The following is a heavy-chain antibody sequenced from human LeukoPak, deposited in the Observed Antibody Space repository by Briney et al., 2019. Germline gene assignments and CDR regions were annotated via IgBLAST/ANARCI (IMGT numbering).Heavy chain of an antibody. CDR2: ICYSGST. D-gene: IGHD2-2*02. CDR3: ASGVVVVPAAIRSAPFFDY. V-gene: IGHV4-31*03. J-gene: IGHJ4*02. CDR1: GGSISSGGYY. Sequence: SETLSLTCTVSGGSISSGGYYWSWIRQHPGKGLEWIGYICYSGSTYYNPSLKSRVTISVDTSKNQFSLKLSSVTAADTAVYYCASGVVVVPAAIRSAPFFDYWGQGTLVTVSS.